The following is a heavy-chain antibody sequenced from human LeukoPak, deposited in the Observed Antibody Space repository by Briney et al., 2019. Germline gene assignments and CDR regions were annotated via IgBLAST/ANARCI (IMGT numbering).Heavy chain of an antibody. Sequence: ASVKVSCKASGYTFTGYYMHWVRQAPGQGLEWMGWINPNSGGTNYAQKFQGRVTMTTDTSISTAYMELSRLRSDDTAVHYCSRNWRDYYDRSTPAHYYGMNVWGQGTTVTVSS. D-gene: IGHD3-22*01. CDR3: SRNWRDYYDRSTPAHYYGMNV. J-gene: IGHJ6*02. CDR2: INPNSGGT. V-gene: IGHV1-2*02. CDR1: GYTFTGYY.